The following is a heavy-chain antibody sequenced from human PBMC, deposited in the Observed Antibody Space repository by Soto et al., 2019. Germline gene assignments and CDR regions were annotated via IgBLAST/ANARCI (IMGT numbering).Heavy chain of an antibody. CDR2: IIPIFGTA. Sequence: GASVKVSCKASGGTFSSYAISWVRQAPGQGLEWMGGIIPIFGTANYAQKFQGRVTITADKSTSTAHMELSSLGSEDTAVYYCARGKGALEVAGPFDYWGQGTLVTVSS. V-gene: IGHV1-69*06. D-gene: IGHD6-19*01. CDR3: ARGKGALEVAGPFDY. J-gene: IGHJ4*02. CDR1: GGTFSSYA.